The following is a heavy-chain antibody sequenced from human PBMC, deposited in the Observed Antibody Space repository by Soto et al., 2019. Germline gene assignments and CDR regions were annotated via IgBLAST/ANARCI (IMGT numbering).Heavy chain of an antibody. D-gene: IGHD3-10*01. J-gene: IGHJ4*02. CDR2: INAGNGNT. V-gene: IGHV1-3*05. CDR3: ARGLGGARTYFDY. CDR1: GYTFTSYG. Sequence: QVQLVQSGAEEKKPGASVKVSCKASGYTFTSYGMHWVRQAPGQRLEWMGWINAGNGNTKYSQKFQGRVTITRDTSASTAYMELGSLRSEDTAVYYCARGLGGARTYFDYWGQGTLVTVSS.